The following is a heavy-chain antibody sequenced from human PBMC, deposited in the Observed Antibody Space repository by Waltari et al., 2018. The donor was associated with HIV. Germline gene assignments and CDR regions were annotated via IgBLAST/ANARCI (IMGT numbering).Heavy chain of an antibody. CDR1: GFSISRYW. Sequence: EVQLEESGGASVQPEGSLRLSCAASGFSISRYWMHWVRQTPGKGLVWGSRTNEDGNVIDYAGSVRGRFTISRDSAKNTLFRQMNSRRDEDTAMYYCIRDMFGEYDYWGQGALVTVSS. D-gene: IGHD3-10*02. CDR3: IRDMFGEYDY. V-gene: IGHV3-74*01. J-gene: IGHJ4*02. CDR2: TNEDGNVI.